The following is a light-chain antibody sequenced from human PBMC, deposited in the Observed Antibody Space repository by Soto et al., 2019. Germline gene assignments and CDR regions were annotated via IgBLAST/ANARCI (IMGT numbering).Light chain of an antibody. CDR1: QSVSNY. CDR2: DAS. CDR3: QHYGGSTPRYT. J-gene: IGKJ2*01. Sequence: ETVLTQSPGTLSLSPGERATLSCRAGQSVSNYLAWYQQKPGQAPRLLIYDASSRATDIPVRFIGSGSGTDFTLTISRLEPEDFAVYYCQHYGGSTPRYTFGQGTKLDIK. V-gene: IGKV3-20*01.